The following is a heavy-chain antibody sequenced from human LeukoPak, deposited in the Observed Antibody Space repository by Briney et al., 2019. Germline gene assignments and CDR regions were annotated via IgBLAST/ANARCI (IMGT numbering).Heavy chain of an antibody. CDR1: GFTFSTSW. Sequence: GGSLRLSCAASGFTFSTSWMSWVRQAPGKGLEWVANIKYDGREKYHLDSVRGRFTISRDNARNSLYLQMNSLRAEDTAVYYCAKAQFYSSSWYEGYFQHWGQGTLVTVSS. V-gene: IGHV3-7*03. D-gene: IGHD6-13*01. CDR3: AKAQFYSSSWYEGYFQH. J-gene: IGHJ1*01. CDR2: IKYDGREK.